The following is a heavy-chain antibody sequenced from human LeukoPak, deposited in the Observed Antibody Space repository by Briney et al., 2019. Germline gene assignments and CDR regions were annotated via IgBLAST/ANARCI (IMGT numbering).Heavy chain of an antibody. J-gene: IGHJ4*02. CDR3: AKGGHDSYGTYFDY. Sequence: GGSLRLSCAASGFTFSSYAMSWVRQPPGKGLEWVSAISGSGGTTYYADSVKGRFTISRDNSKNMLYLQMNSLRAEDTAVYYCAKGGHDSYGTYFDYWGRGTLVTVSS. CDR2: ISGSGGTT. CDR1: GFTFSSYA. V-gene: IGHV3-23*01. D-gene: IGHD5-18*01.